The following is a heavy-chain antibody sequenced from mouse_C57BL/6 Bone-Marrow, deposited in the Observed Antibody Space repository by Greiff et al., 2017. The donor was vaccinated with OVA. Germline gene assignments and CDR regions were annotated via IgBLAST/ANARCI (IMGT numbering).Heavy chain of an antibody. CDR2: IDPETGGT. J-gene: IGHJ4*01. CDR1: GYTFTDYE. D-gene: IGHD2-2*01. CDR3: TRSGYGYDNAMDY. Sequence: QVQLQQSGAELVRPGASVTLSCKASGYTFTDYEMHWVKQTPVHGLEWIGAIDPETGGTAYNQKFKGKAILTADKSSSTAYMELRSLTSEDSAVYYCTRSGYGYDNAMDYWGQGTSVTVSS. V-gene: IGHV1-15*01.